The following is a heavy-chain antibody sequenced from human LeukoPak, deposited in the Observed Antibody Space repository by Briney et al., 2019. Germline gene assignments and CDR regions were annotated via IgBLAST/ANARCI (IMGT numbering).Heavy chain of an antibody. J-gene: IGHJ5*02. CDR3: ARGNSGGFDA. CDR1: GFTFSDWN. Sequence: PGGSLRLSCAASGFTFSDWNLNWVRQAPGKGLEWVSHISSTSSPIYYADSVKGRFTISRDNAKNSLYLQMNSLRDEDTAVYYCARGNSGGFDAWGQGTLVTVSS. V-gene: IGHV3-48*02. CDR2: ISSTSSPI. D-gene: IGHD1-26*01.